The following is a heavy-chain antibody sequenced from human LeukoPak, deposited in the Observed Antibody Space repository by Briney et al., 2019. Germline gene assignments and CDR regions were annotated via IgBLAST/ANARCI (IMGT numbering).Heavy chain of an antibody. CDR1: GYTFTSYG. J-gene: IGHJ4*02. D-gene: IGHD5-18*01. CDR3: AREDVDTAMVDY. V-gene: IGHV1-18*01. Sequence: GASVKVSCKTSGYTFTSYGLSWVRQAPGQGLEWMGWISAYNGNTNYAQKVQGRVTMATDTSTSTAYMELRSLRSDDTAVYYCAREDVDTAMVDYWGQGTLVTVSS. CDR2: ISAYNGNT.